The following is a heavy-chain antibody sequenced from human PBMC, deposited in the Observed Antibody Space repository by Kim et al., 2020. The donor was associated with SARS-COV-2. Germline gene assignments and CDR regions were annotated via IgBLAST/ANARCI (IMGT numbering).Heavy chain of an antibody. D-gene: IGHD3-9*01. Sequence: GGSLRLSCAASGFTFSSYWMSWVRQAPGKGLEWVANIKQDGSEKYYVDSVKGRFTISRDNAKNSLYLQMNSLRAEDTAVYYCARGLRYFDWLLRHYYYYGMDVWGQGTTVTVSS. CDR2: IKQDGSEK. CDR1: GFTFSSYW. J-gene: IGHJ6*02. V-gene: IGHV3-7*01. CDR3: ARGLRYFDWLLRHYYYYGMDV.